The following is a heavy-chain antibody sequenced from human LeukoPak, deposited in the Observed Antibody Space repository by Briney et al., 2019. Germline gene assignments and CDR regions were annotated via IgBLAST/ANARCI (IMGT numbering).Heavy chain of an antibody. V-gene: IGHV1-46*01. Sequence: VASVKVSCKASGYTFTSYYMHWVRQAPGQGLEWMGIINPSGGSTRYAQKFLGRVTMTRDMSTSTVYMELSSLRSEDTAVYYCARQTSGYPFDYWGQGTLVTVSS. J-gene: IGHJ4*02. CDR2: INPSGGST. CDR3: ARQTSGYPFDY. CDR1: GYTFTSYY. D-gene: IGHD3-22*01.